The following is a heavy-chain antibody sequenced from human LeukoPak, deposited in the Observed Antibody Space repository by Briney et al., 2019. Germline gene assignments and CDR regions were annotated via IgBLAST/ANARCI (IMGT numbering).Heavy chain of an antibody. Sequence: PGGSLRLSCAASGFDFSSNWMHWVRHAPGQGLVWVSRIKGDGISTNYADSVKGRFTISRDNSRSTLYLQMNSLRPEDTAIYYCAREGYYGSGSPPSLYFDYWGQGTLVTVSS. J-gene: IGHJ4*02. V-gene: IGHV3-74*01. CDR1: GFDFSSNW. D-gene: IGHD3-10*01. CDR2: IKGDGIST. CDR3: AREGYYGSGSPPSLYFDY.